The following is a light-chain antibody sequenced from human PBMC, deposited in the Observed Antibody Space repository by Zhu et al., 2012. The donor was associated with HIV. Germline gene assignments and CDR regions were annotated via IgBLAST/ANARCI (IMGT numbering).Light chain of an antibody. J-gene: IGKJ2*01. Sequence: EIVLTQSPGSLSLSPGERATLSCRASQSVRSNYLAWYQQKPGQAPRLLIYGASGRATGIPDRFSGSGSGTDFSLTISRLEPEDFAIYYCQQYGTLVTFGQGTKVEIK. CDR1: QSVRSNY. CDR3: QQYGTLVT. CDR2: GAS. V-gene: IGKV3-20*01.